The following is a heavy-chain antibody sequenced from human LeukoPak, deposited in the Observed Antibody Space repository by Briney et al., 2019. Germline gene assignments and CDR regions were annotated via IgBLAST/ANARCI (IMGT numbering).Heavy chain of an antibody. V-gene: IGHV5-51*07. CDR2: IYPGGSDT. D-gene: IGHD2-2*01. Sequence: GESLKISCKGSGYSFTSYWIGWVHQMPGKGLEWMGIIYPGGSDTRYSPSFQGQVTISAVKSISTAYLQWSSLKASDTAMYYCARRYCSSTTCRGDFDYWGQGTLVTVSS. CDR1: GYSFTSYW. J-gene: IGHJ4*02. CDR3: ARRYCSSTTCRGDFDY.